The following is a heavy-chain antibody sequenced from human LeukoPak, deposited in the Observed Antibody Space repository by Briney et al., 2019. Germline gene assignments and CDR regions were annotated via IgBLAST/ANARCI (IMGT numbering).Heavy chain of an antibody. J-gene: IGHJ5*02. Sequence: ASVKVSCKASGGTFSSYAISWVRQAPGQGLEWMGGIIPILGTANYAQKFQGRVTITADESTSTAYMELSSLRSEDTAVYYCARDFPKYYSGSPDGWFDPWGQGTLVTVSS. V-gene: IGHV1-69*13. CDR1: GGTFSSYA. D-gene: IGHD1-26*01. CDR3: ARDFPKYYSGSPDGWFDP. CDR2: IIPILGTA.